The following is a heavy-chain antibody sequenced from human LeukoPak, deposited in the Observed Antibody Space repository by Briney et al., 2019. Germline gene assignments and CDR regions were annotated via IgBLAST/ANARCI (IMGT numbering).Heavy chain of an antibody. V-gene: IGHV1-18*01. CDR3: ARRGSGSYRDYFDY. CDR2: ISAYNGNT. J-gene: IGHJ4*02. D-gene: IGHD1-26*01. Sequence: GASVKVSCKASGYTFTSYVISWVRQAPGQGLEWMGWISAYNGNTNYAQKLQGRVTMTTDTSTSTAYMELRSLRSDDTAVYYCARRGSGSYRDYFDYWGQGTLVTVSS. CDR1: GYTFTSYV.